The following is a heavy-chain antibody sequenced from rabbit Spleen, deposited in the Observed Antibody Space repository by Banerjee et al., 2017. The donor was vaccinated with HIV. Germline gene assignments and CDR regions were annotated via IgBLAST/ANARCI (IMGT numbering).Heavy chain of an antibody. V-gene: IGHV1S40*01. CDR1: GFDLSSYYY. Sequence: QSLEESGGDLVKPGASLTLTCTASGFDLSSYYYMCWVRQAPGKGLEWIACIYTSNGDTYYASWAKGRFTISKTSSTTLTLQMTSLTAADTATYFCARSRYGSATYYIIRLDLWGPGTLVTVS. CDR2: IYTSNGDT. J-gene: IGHJ6*01. D-gene: IGHD8-1*01. CDR3: ARSRYGSATYYIIRLDL.